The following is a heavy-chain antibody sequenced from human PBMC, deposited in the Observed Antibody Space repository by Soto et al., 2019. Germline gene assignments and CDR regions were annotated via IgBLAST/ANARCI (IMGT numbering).Heavy chain of an antibody. CDR2: VYHSGST. D-gene: IGHD6-19*01. J-gene: IGHJ4*02. CDR1: GVSISSGAYF. V-gene: IGHV4-31*03. CDR3: ASEDLIEVAGTFNN. Sequence: QVQLQESGPGLVKPSQTLSLTCNVSGVSISSGAYFWSWIRQHPGKGLEWIGCVYHSGSTYYNPSLKRRINISMDTSKSQFCLKLSSVSAADTAVYFCASEDLIEVAGTFNNWGQGTLVTVSS.